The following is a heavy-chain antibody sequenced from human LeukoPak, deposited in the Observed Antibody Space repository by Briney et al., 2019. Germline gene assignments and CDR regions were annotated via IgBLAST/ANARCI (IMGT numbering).Heavy chain of an antibody. D-gene: IGHD1-26*01. CDR3: ARDSPTSYFDY. J-gene: IGHJ4*02. CDR1: GGSISSGSYY. Sequence: SQTLSLTCTVSGGSISSGSYYWSWIRQPAGKGLEWIGRIYTSGSTNCNPSLKSRVTISVDTSKNQFSLKLSSVTAADTAVYYCARDSPTSYFDYWGQGTLVTVSS. V-gene: IGHV4-61*02. CDR2: IYTSGST.